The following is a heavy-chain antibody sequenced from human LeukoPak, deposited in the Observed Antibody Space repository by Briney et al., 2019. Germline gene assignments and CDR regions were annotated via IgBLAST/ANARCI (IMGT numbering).Heavy chain of an antibody. CDR3: ARDGSGVWFDY. D-gene: IGHD3-10*01. CDR1: GYTFTSYG. V-gene: IGHV1-18*01. J-gene: IGHJ4*02. CDR2: ISAYNGDT. Sequence: ASVTVSYKASGYTFTSYGISWVRQAPGQGLEWMGWISAYNGDTNYAQKLQGRVTLTTETSTSTAYMELRSLRSDDTAVYYCARDGSGVWFDYWGQGTLVTVSS.